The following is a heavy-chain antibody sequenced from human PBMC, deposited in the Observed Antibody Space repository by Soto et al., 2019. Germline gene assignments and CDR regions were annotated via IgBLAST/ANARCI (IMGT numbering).Heavy chain of an antibody. CDR3: AHSPIVVAPAAIVAAAGHWYFDL. CDR1: GFSLSTSGVG. CDR2: IYRDDDK. Sequence: QITLKESGPPLVNPTQPLTLTCTFSGFSLSTSGVGVGWIRQPPGKALEWLALIYRDDDKRYSPSLKSRLTITKDTSKHQVVLTMTNMDPVDTATYYCAHSPIVVAPAAIVAAAGHWYFDLWGRGTLVTVSS. V-gene: IGHV2-5*02. J-gene: IGHJ2*01. D-gene: IGHD2-2*02.